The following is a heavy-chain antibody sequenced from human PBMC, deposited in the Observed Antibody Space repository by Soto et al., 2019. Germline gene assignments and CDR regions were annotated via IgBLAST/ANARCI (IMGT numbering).Heavy chain of an antibody. CDR2: IYHTGTT. CDR1: GGSISSSNL. Sequence: QVQLQESGPGLVKPSGTLSLTCAVSGGSISSSNLWTWGRQPPGKGLEWIGEIYHTGTTNYNPSLKRRVTISVDKSKNHFSLKLSSVTAADTAVYYCARSPRSVSAGGIDYWGQGILVTVSS. CDR3: ARSPRSVSAGGIDY. D-gene: IGHD6-13*01. J-gene: IGHJ4*02. V-gene: IGHV4-4*02.